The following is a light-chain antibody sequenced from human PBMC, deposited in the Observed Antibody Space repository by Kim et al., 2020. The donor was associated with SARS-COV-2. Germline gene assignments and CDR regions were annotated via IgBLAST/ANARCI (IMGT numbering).Light chain of an antibody. CDR3: AAWDASLNVWV. CDR1: ESNIGNKG. J-gene: IGLJ3*02. CDR2: YDD. Sequence: QSALTQPPSVSGAPRQRVTISCSGSESNIGNKGVNWYQQLPGKSPKLLIYYDDLLPSGVSDRFSGSKSGTSASLDITGLQSEDEGAYYCAAWDASLNVWVFGGGTQLTVL. V-gene: IGLV1-36*01.